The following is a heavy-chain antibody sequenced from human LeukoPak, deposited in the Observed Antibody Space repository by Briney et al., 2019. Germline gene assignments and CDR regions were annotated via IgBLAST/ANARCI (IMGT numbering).Heavy chain of an antibody. Sequence: ASVKVSCKASGYTFTSYGISWVRQAPGQGLEWMGWISAYNGNTNYAQKLQGRVTMTTDTSTSTAYMELRSLRSDDTAVYYCARVPPGGATSLGVAFDIWGQGKMVTVSS. CDR3: ARVPPGGATSLGVAFDI. CDR2: ISAYNGNT. D-gene: IGHD4/OR15-4a*01. CDR1: GYTFTSYG. J-gene: IGHJ3*02. V-gene: IGHV1-18*01.